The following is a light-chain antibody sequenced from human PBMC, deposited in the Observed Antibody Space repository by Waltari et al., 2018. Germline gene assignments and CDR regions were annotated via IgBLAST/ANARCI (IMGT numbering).Light chain of an antibody. V-gene: IGLV2-11*01. Sequence: QSALTQPRSVSGSPGQSVTISCSGTSSDIGNYNFVSWYQQHPGNAPKLLIYDVVKRPSGVPDRLSGSKSGNTASLTISGLQTEDEGDYYCCSYAGSYTFVFGGGTQLTVL. CDR1: SSDIGNYNF. CDR2: DVV. J-gene: IGLJ7*01. CDR3: CSYAGSYTFV.